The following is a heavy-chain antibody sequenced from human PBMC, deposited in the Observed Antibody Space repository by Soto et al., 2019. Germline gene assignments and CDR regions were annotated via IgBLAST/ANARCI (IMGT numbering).Heavy chain of an antibody. V-gene: IGHV4-61*01. J-gene: IGHJ6*02. Sequence: PSETLSLTCTVSGGSVSSGSYYWGWIRQPPGEGLEWIGYIYYSGSTNYNPSLKSRVTISVDTSKNQFSLKLSSVTAADTAVYYCARGWITMIVVDYYGMDVWGQGTTVTVSS. CDR3: ARGWITMIVVDYYGMDV. CDR2: IYYSGST. D-gene: IGHD3-22*01. CDR1: GGSVSSGSYY.